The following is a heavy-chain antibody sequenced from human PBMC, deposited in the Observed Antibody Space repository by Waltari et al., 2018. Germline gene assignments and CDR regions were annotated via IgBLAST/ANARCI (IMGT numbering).Heavy chain of an antibody. V-gene: IGHV1-2*02. CDR3: ARPTSTAY. Sequence: QVQLVQSGAEVKKPGASVKVSCKVSGYTLTELSMHWVRQAPGQGLEWMGWINPNSCGTNYAQKFQGRVTMTRDTSISTAYMELSRLRSDDTAVYYCARPTSTAYWGQGTLVTVSS. CDR2: INPNSCGT. J-gene: IGHJ4*02. CDR1: GYTLTELS. D-gene: IGHD2-21*02.